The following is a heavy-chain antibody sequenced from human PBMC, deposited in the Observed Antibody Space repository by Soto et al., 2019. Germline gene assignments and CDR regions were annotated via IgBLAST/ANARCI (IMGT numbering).Heavy chain of an antibody. CDR2: IYYSGST. J-gene: IGHJ6*02. Sequence: SETLSLTCTVSGGSVSSGSYYWSWIRQPPGKGLEWIGYIYYSGSTNYNPSLKSRVTISVDTSKNQFSLKLSSVTAADTAVYYCARMFGELLSEAPDYGMDVWGQGTTVTVSS. D-gene: IGHD3-10*02. CDR1: GGSVSSGSYY. CDR3: ARMFGELLSEAPDYGMDV. V-gene: IGHV4-61*01.